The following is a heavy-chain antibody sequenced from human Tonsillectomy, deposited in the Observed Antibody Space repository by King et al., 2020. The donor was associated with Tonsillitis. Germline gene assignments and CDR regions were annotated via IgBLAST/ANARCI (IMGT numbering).Heavy chain of an antibody. D-gene: IGHD5-24*01. Sequence: VQLVESGGGVVQPGRSLRLSCAASGFTFSSYGMHWVRQAPGKGLEWVAVISYDGSNKYYADSVKGRFTISRDNSKNTLYLQMNSLRAEDTAGYYCAKPPLSDGWTFDYWGQGTLVTVSS. CDR3: AKPPLSDGWTFDY. CDR1: GFTFSSYG. CDR2: ISYDGSNK. V-gene: IGHV3-30*18. J-gene: IGHJ4*02.